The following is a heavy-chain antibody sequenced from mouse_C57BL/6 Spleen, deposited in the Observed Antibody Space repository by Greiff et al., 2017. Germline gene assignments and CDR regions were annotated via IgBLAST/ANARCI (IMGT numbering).Heavy chain of an antibody. J-gene: IGHJ2*01. CDR1: GFTFSSYA. V-gene: IGHV5-4*01. Sequence: EVQLVESGGGLVKPGGSLKLSCAASGFTFSSYAMSWVRQTPEKRLEWVATISDGGSYTYYPDNVKGGFTISRDNAKNNLYLQMSHLKSEDTAMYYCARGETGTEYYFDYWGQGTTLTVSS. D-gene: IGHD4-1*01. CDR3: ARGETGTEYYFDY. CDR2: ISDGGSYT.